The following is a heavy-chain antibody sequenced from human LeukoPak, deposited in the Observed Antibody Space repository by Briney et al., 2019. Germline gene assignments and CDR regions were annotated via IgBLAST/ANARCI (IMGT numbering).Heavy chain of an antibody. J-gene: IGHJ6*04. CDR3: VRQSRIFGVTRPGYMDV. CDR2: VFYDGNT. D-gene: IGHD3-3*01. CDR1: GGSINTNTFF. V-gene: IGHV4-39*01. Sequence: MPSETLSLTCGVSGGSINTNTFFWGWIRQPPGKGLEWIGNVFYDGNTMYNPSLKSRVTMSIDTSKSQFSLSLSSVTAADTAMYWCVRQSRIFGVTRPGYMDVWGKGIMVSVSS.